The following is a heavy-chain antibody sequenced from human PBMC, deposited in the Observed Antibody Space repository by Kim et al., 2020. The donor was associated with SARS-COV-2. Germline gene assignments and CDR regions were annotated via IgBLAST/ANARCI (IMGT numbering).Heavy chain of an antibody. CDR1: GFTFSNAW. D-gene: IGHD2-2*01. Sequence: GGSLRLSCAASGFTFSNAWMSWVRQAPGKGLEWVGRIKSKTDGGTTDYAAPVKGRFTISRDDSKNTLYLQMNSLKTEDTAVYYCTTSVDCTSCYSIPNWFDPWGQGTLVTVSS. CDR2: IKSKTDGGTT. V-gene: IGHV3-15*01. J-gene: IGHJ5*02. CDR3: TTSVDCTSCYSIPNWFDP.